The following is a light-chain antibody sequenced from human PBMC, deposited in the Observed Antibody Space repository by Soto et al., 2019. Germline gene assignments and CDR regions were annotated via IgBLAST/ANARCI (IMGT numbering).Light chain of an antibody. J-gene: IGKJ1*01. CDR3: QHYDSARWT. Sequence: EIVLTQSPGTLSLSPGERATLSCRASQSISSTYLTWYHQKPGQAPRLLISDASRRATGIPDRFSGSGSGTDFSLTISRLEPEDFAVYYCQHYDSARWTFGLGTKVEIK. CDR1: QSISSTY. V-gene: IGKV3-20*01. CDR2: DAS.